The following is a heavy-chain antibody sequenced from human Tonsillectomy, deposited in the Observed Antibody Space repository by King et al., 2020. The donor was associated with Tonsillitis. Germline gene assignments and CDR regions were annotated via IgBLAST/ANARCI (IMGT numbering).Heavy chain of an antibody. J-gene: IGHJ4*02. CDR3: AKDRNGGWFGEELRYFDH. Sequence: VQLVESGGVVIQPGGSLRFSCVSAGFTFSSCGMRCGLRAPGEGLEGGACIRYDGGKKYYGESVKGRFTISRDTSKNTLYLQMNSVRPEDTAVYYCAKDRNGGWFGEELRYFDHGGKGTLVTVSS. V-gene: IGHV3-30*02. CDR1: GFTFSSCG. D-gene: IGHD3-10*01. CDR2: IRYDGGKK.